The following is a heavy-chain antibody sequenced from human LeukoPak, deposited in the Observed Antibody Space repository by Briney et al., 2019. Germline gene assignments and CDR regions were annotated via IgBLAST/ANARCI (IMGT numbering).Heavy chain of an antibody. D-gene: IGHD3-3*01. J-gene: IGHJ6*03. CDR1: GYTFTGYY. Sequence: DSVKVSCKASGYTFTGYYMHWVRQAPGQGLEWMGWINPNSGDTNYAKKFQGRVTMTRDTSISTAYMELSRLRSDDTAVYYCAWSRYYVPFYYMDVWGKGTTVTVSS. CDR3: AWSRYYVPFYYMDV. V-gene: IGHV1-2*02. CDR2: INPNSGDT.